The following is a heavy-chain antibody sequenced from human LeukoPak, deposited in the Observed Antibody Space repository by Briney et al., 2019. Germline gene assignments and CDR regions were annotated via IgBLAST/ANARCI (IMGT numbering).Heavy chain of an antibody. CDR3: ARGGGGMRIYGKNWFDP. Sequence: PSQTLSLTCTVSGGSISSYYWSWIRQPPGKGLEWIGYIYYSGSTNYNPSLKSRVTISVHTSKNQFSLKLSSVTAADTAVYYCARGGGGMRIYGKNWFDPWGQGTLVTVSS. CDR1: GGSISSYY. CDR2: IYYSGST. D-gene: IGHD3-16*01. J-gene: IGHJ5*02. V-gene: IGHV4-59*12.